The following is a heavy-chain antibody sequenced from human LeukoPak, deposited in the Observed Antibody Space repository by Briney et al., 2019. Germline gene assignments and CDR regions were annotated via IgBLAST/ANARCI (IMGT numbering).Heavy chain of an antibody. Sequence: SETLSLTCAVYGGSFSGYYWSWIRQPPGKGLEWIGEINHSGSTNYNPSLKSRVTISVDTSKNQFSLKLSSVTAADTAVYYCARGLDTAMTYNWFDPWGQGTLVTVSS. J-gene: IGHJ5*02. CDR1: GGSFSGYY. D-gene: IGHD5-18*01. CDR3: ARGLDTAMTYNWFDP. V-gene: IGHV4-34*01. CDR2: INHSGST.